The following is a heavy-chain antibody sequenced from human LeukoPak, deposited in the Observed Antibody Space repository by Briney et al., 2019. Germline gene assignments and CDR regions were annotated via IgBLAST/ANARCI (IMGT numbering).Heavy chain of an antibody. D-gene: IGHD5-12*01. J-gene: IGHJ6*03. CDR2: INHSGST. V-gene: IGHV4-34*01. CDR3: ARGRGYSGSRWYYYYMGV. Sequence: PSETLSLTCAVYGGSFSGYYWSWLRQPPGKGLEWIGEINHSGSTNYNPSLKSRVTISVDTSKNQFSLKLSSVTAADTAVYYCARGRGYSGSRWYYYYMGVWGKGTTVTVSS. CDR1: GGSFSGYY.